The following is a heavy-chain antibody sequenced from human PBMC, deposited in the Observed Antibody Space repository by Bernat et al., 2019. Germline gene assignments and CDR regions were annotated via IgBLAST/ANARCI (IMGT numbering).Heavy chain of an antibody. CDR2: IHYSGNT. J-gene: IGHJ4*02. V-gene: IGHV4-31*03. CDR1: GGSISSGDYY. CDR3: ARDLSPGVVQGGGLQ. Sequence: QVQLQESGPGLVKPSQTLSLTCTVSGGSISSGDYYWSWIRQHPGKGLEWSGYIHYSGNTYYNPSLESRVTISVDTSKNQFSLKLSSVTAADTAVYYCARDLSPGVVQGGGLQWGQGTLVTVSS. D-gene: IGHD3-10*01.